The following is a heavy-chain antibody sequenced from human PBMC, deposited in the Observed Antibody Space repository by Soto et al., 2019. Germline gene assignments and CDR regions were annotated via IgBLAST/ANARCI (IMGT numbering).Heavy chain of an antibody. CDR1: GFTFSGYA. CDR3: ARDLSGYSYGYLSFDD. CDR2: ISYDVSNK. V-gene: IGHV3-30-3*01. D-gene: IGHD5-18*01. Sequence: LGLSCAASGFTFSGYAMHWVRQAPVKGLEWVAGISYDVSNKYYADSVTGRFTITRDNSKNTLYLQMNSLRAEDTAVYYCARDLSGYSYGYLSFDDWGQGTLVTVSS. J-gene: IGHJ4*02.